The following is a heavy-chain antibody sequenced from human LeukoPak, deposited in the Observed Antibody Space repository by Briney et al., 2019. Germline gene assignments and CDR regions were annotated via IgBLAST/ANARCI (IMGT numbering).Heavy chain of an antibody. D-gene: IGHD3-3*01. J-gene: IGHJ4*02. CDR1: GYTFTTYG. V-gene: IGHV1-18*01. CDR2: ITPYNGNS. CDR3: ARVEGPSIFGVIDY. Sequence: ASVKVSCKASGYTFTTYGFSWVRQAPGQGLEWMGWITPYNGNSYYTQRLQGRVTMTTDTSTSTAYMEVRSLRSDDTAVYFCARVEGPSIFGVIDYWGQGTLVTISS.